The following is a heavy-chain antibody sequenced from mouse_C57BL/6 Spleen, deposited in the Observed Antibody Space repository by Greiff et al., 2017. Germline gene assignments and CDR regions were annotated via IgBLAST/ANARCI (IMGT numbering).Heavy chain of an antibody. D-gene: IGHD2-4*01. CDR3: ARPDYDSLYAMDY. CDR1: GFTFSDYG. CDR2: ISSGSSTI. J-gene: IGHJ4*01. Sequence: EVKLVESGGGLVKPGGSLKLSCAASGFTFSDYGMHWVRQAPEKGLEWVAYISSGSSTIYYADTVKGRFTISRDNAKNTLFLQMTSLRSEDTAMYYCARPDYDSLYAMDYWGQGTSVTVSS. V-gene: IGHV5-17*01.